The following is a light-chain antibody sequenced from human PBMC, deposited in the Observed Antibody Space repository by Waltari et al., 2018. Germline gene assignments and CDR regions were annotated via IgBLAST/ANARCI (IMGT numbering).Light chain of an antibody. Sequence: QSALTQPRSVSGSPGQSVTISCTGTNSDVGAYKYVSWYQQHPGKAPKLIIYDVTKRTSGVPDRFSGSKSRNTASLTFSGLQAGDEADYYCCSYADTYSWVFGGGTKLTVL. CDR2: DVT. V-gene: IGLV2-11*01. CDR3: CSYADTYSWV. J-gene: IGLJ3*02. CDR1: NSDVGAYKY.